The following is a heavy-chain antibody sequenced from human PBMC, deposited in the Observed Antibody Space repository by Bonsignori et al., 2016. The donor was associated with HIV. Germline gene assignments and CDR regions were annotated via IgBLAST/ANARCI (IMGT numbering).Heavy chain of an antibody. CDR3: ALLPRVRIVGARRAYS. J-gene: IGHJ5*02. V-gene: IGHV3-72*01. D-gene: IGHD1-26*01. CDR2: IRNKAHSYTT. Sequence: VRQAPGKGLEWIGRIRNKAHSYTTEGAASVKGRIIISRDDSKNSLYLQMNSLRIEDTAVYYCALLPRVRIVGARRAYSWGQGTLVTVSS.